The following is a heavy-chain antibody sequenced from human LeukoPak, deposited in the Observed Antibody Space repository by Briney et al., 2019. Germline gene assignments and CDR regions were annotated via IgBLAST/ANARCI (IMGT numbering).Heavy chain of an antibody. V-gene: IGHV1-2*02. CDR1: GYTFTGYY. J-gene: IGHJ6*03. CDR2: INPNSGGT. CDR3: ARGPSITMVRGGQWYYNMDV. D-gene: IGHD3-10*01. Sequence: ASVKVSCKASGYTFTGYYMHWVRQAPGQGLEWMGWINPNSGGTNYAQKFQGRVTMTRDTSTSTVYMELSSLRSEDTAVYYCARGPSITMVRGGQWYYNMDVWGKGTTVTISS.